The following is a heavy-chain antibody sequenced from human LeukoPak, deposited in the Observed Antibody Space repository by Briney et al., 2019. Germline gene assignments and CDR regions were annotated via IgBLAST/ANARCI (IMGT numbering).Heavy chain of an antibody. CDR1: GLTVSSDY. Sequence: QPGGSLRLSCAASGLTVSSDYMSWVRQVPGKGLEWVSVLYTGGNTYYPDSVKGRFTISRDNSKNTLYLQMNSLRAEDTAIYYCARVGRGDIYGYGDYWGQGTLVTVSS. CDR2: LYTGGNT. V-gene: IGHV3-66*01. D-gene: IGHD5-18*01. CDR3: ARVGRGDIYGYGDY. J-gene: IGHJ4*02.